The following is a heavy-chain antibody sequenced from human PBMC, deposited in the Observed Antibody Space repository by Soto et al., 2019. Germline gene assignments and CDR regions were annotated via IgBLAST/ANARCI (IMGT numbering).Heavy chain of an antibody. J-gene: IGHJ5*02. V-gene: IGHV3-23*01. D-gene: IGHD3-3*01. Sequence: GGSLRLSCAASGFTFSSYAMSWVRQAPGKGLEWVSAISGSGGSTYYADSVKGRFTISRDNSKNTLYLQMNSLRAEDTAVYYCAKDGSYYDFWSGFGMNWFDPWGQGTLVTVSS. CDR1: GFTFSSYA. CDR2: ISGSGGST. CDR3: AKDGSYYDFWSGFGMNWFDP.